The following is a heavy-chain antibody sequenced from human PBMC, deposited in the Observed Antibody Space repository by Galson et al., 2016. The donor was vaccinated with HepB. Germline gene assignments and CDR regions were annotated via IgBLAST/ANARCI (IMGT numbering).Heavy chain of an antibody. Sequence: QSGAEVKKPGESLKISCKGSGYSFSTYWIAWVRQMPGKGLEWMGIIYPGDSDTTYSPSFEGQVTISADTSTAYLQWNSLKASDTAMYSCARRHSGSSRVDWYFDVWGRGTLVTVS. CDR2: IYPGDSDT. CDR3: ARRHSGSSRVDWYFDV. D-gene: IGHD3-10*01. J-gene: IGHJ2*01. V-gene: IGHV5-51*01. CDR1: GYSFSTYW.